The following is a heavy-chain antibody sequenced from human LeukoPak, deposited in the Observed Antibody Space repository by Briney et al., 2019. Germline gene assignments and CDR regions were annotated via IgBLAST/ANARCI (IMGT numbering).Heavy chain of an antibody. CDR3: ARDYSGYCNY. CDR2: ISSDSNYI. CDR1: GFTFSSYS. J-gene: IGHJ4*02. D-gene: IGHD5-12*01. V-gene: IGHV3-21*01. Sequence: GGSLRLSCAASGFTFSSYSMDWVRQAPGKGLEWVSSISSDSNYIYYADSVKGRFTISRDNAKNSLYPQMNSLRAEDTALYYCARDYSGYCNYWGQGTLVTVSS.